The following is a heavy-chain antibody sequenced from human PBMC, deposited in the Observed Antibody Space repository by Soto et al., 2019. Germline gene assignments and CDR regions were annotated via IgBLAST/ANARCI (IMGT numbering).Heavy chain of an antibody. D-gene: IGHD3-3*01. V-gene: IGHV5-51*01. J-gene: IGHJ3*02. Sequence: GKPLTVSWKSLDYAIAAYCIGWVRQMPGKGLEWMGVINPRDSDVKYSPPFEGQVTISADKSINTAFLQWPSLKASDTAMYYCARTDYTLAGRHHTYDIWRNGTMFP. CDR1: DYAIAAYC. CDR2: INPRDSDV. CDR3: ARTDYTLAGRHHTYDI.